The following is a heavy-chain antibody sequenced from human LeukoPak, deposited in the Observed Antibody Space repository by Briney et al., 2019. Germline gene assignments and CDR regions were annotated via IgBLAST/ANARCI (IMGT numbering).Heavy chain of an antibody. V-gene: IGHV3-23*01. CDR2: IGSDGFTT. CDR1: GFTFSRYA. D-gene: IGHD1-1*01. Sequence: PGGSLRLSCAASGFTFSRYAMSWVRQAPGKGLEWVSIIGSDGFTTYYADSVKGRFTISRDNSRNTVFLQMNSLTAEDTAVYYCAKGGLTATYYFDHWGQGTLVTVSS. CDR3: AKGGLTATYYFDH. J-gene: IGHJ4*02.